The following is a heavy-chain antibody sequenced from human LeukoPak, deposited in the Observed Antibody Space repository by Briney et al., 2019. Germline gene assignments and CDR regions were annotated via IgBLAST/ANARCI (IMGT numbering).Heavy chain of an antibody. J-gene: IGHJ3*02. D-gene: IGHD5-18*01. CDR3: AASGYSPYGI. V-gene: IGHV1-69*06. CDR2: IIPIFGTA. CDR1: GGTFSSYA. Sequence: SVKVTCKASGGTFSSYAISWVRQAPGQGLEWMGGIIPIFGTANYAQKFQGRVTITADKSTSTAYMELSSLRSEDTAVYYCAASGYSPYGIWGQGTMVTVSS.